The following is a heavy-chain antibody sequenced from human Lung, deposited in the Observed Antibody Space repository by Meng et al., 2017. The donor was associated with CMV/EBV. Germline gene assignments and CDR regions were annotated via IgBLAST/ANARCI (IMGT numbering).Heavy chain of an antibody. Sequence: FTGYYLHWVRQAHGQGLEWMGWINPNSGATNFAQKFQGRVTMTRDTSISTAYMELRRLTSDDTAVYYCARATENFVVEPPAILFDYWGQGTLVTVSS. CDR1: FTGYY. CDR2: INPNSGAT. D-gene: IGHD2-2*02. J-gene: IGHJ4*02. V-gene: IGHV1-2*02. CDR3: ARATENFVVEPPAILFDY.